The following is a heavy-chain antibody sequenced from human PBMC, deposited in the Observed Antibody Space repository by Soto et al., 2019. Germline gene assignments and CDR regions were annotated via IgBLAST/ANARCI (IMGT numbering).Heavy chain of an antibody. D-gene: IGHD2-2*01. CDR3: ARLVIVPAAMSDYDMDV. J-gene: IGHJ6*03. CDR2: IHSSGST. Sequence: QLQMEESGPGLVKPSETLSLSCTVSGVSISKSSYYWGWIRQPPGRGLEWIGSIHSSGSTSYNPSFVNRVTMSVDTSKNQFSLRLNSVTAADTAVYYCARLVIVPAAMSDYDMDVRGKGATVTVSS. V-gene: IGHV4-39*01. CDR1: GVSISKSSYY.